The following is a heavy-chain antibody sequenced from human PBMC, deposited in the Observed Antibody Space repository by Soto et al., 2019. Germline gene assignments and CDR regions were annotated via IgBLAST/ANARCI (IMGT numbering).Heavy chain of an antibody. Sequence: PSETLSLTCTVSGGSVSSVSYYWSWIRQPPGKGLEWIGYIYYSGSTNYNPSLKSRVTISVDTSKNQFSLKLSSVTAADTAVYYCAGGLATTASLDYWGQGTLVTVSS. CDR2: IYYSGST. D-gene: IGHD4-17*01. V-gene: IGHV4-61*01. CDR1: GGSVSSVSYY. CDR3: AGGLATTASLDY. J-gene: IGHJ4*02.